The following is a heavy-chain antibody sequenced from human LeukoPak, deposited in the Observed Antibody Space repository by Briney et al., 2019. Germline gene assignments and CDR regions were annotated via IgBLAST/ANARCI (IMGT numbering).Heavy chain of an antibody. D-gene: IGHD6-13*01. V-gene: IGHV1-18*01. CDR3: VRARGCSNCLLTDGFDS. CDR1: GRLFSSYG. J-gene: IGHJ3*01. CDR2: ISNFDGDT. Sequence: VASVKVSCKASGRLFSSYGIAWVRQAPGEGLEWLGWISNFDGDTKVAENLQGRVTLTTDTSTSTAYMGVRSLKSDDTAAYYCVRARGCSNCLLTDGFDSWGQGTKVTVSS.